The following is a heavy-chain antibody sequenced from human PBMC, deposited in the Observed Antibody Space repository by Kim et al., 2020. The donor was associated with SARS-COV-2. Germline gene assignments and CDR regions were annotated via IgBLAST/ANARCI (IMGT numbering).Heavy chain of an antibody. CDR2: INHSGST. CDR3: AMYSSSWSGGTDAFDI. Sequence: SETLSLTCAVYGGSFSGYYWSWIRQPPGKGLEWIGEINHSGSTNYNPSLKSRVTLSVDTSKNQFSLKLSSVTAADTAVYYCAMYSSSWSGGTDAFDIWGQGTMVTVSS. D-gene: IGHD6-13*01. CDR1: GGSFSGYY. V-gene: IGHV4-34*01. J-gene: IGHJ3*02.